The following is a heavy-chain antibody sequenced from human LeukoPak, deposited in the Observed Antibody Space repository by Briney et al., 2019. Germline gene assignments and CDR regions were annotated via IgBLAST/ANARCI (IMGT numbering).Heavy chain of an antibody. J-gene: IGHJ4*02. CDR1: GYTFTNYD. D-gene: IGHD5-18*01. CDR2: INPNSGGT. V-gene: IGHV1-2*02. Sequence: ASVKVSCKASGYTFTNYDIHWVRQAPGQGLEWMGWINPNSGGTNYAQKFQGRVTMTRDTSISTAYMELSRLRSDDTAVYYCARALSLGLPRSFGYWGQGTLVTVSS. CDR3: ARALSLGLPRSFGY.